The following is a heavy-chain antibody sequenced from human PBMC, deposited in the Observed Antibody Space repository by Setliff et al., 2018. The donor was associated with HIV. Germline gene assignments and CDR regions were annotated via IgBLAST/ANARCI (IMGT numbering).Heavy chain of an antibody. V-gene: IGHV5-51*01. Sequence: GESLKISCKGSGYSFTSYWIGWVRQMPGKGLEWMGIIYPGDSDTRYSPSFQGQVTISADKSISTAYLQWSSLKASDTAMYYCATSPLGYCSGGSCYQYFDYWGPGTLDTVSS. J-gene: IGHJ4*02. D-gene: IGHD2-15*01. CDR2: IYPGDSDT. CDR1: GYSFTSYW. CDR3: ATSPLGYCSGGSCYQYFDY.